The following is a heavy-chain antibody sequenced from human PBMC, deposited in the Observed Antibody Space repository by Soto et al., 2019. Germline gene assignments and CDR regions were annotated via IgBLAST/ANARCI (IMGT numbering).Heavy chain of an antibody. CDR1: GYTFTRYA. J-gene: IGHJ4*02. CDR3: ARDGAVAGDSNFDY. D-gene: IGHD6-19*01. CDR2: INAGNGNT. V-gene: IGHV1-3*01. Sequence: ASVKVSCKASGYTFTRYALHWVRQAPGQRLEWMGWINAGNGNTKYSQKFQGRVTITTDTSASTAYMQLSSLRSEDTAVYYCARDGAVAGDSNFDYWGQGTLVTVSS.